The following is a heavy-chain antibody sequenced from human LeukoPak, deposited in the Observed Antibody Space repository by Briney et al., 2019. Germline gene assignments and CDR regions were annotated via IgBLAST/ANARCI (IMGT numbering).Heavy chain of an antibody. D-gene: IGHD2-15*01. CDR1: GGSISSYY. J-gene: IGHJ3*02. CDR2: IYYSGST. CDR3: ARGRYCSADICSGGDAFDI. Sequence: PSETLSLTCNVSGGSISSYYWSWIRQPPGKGLEWIGYIYYSGSTNYNPSLKSRVTISVDTSKNQFSLKLSSVTAADTAVYYCARGRYCSADICSGGDAFDIWGQGTMVSVSS. V-gene: IGHV4-59*12.